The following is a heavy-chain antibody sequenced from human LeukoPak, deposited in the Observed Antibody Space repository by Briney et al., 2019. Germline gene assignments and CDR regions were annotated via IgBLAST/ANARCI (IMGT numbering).Heavy chain of an antibody. V-gene: IGHV3-23*01. J-gene: IGHJ4*02. CDR1: GFTFSSYA. CDR3: VREAYALDY. CDR2: ISGSGGTT. D-gene: IGHD2-8*01. Sequence: GSLRLSCTVSGFTFSSYAMTWVRQAPGKGLEWVSVISGSGGTTYYADSVKGRFSISRDNSKNTLYLDMNSLRAEDTAVYYCVREAYALDYWGQGTLVTVSS.